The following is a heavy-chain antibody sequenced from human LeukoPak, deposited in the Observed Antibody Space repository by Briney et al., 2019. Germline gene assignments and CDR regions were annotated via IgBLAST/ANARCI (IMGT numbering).Heavy chain of an antibody. CDR2: IYYSGST. CDR3: ARXRGPGCSGGSCFQFDP. V-gene: IGHV4-31*03. CDR1: GGSISSGGYY. Sequence: SETLSLTCTVSGGSISSGGYYWSWIRQHPGKGLEWIGYIYYSGSTYYNPSLKSRVTISVDTSKNQFSLKLSSVTAADTAVYYCARXRGPGCSGGSCFQFDPWGQGTLVTVSS. J-gene: IGHJ5*02. D-gene: IGHD2-15*01.